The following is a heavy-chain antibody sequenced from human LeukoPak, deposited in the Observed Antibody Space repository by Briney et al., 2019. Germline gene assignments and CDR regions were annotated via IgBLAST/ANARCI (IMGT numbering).Heavy chain of an antibody. CDR2: LYSGSST. J-gene: IGHJ4*02. D-gene: IGHD1-1*01. CDR3: ASGPAGYN. V-gene: IGHV3-53*01. CDR1: GFAVSSNH. Sequence: GGSLRLSCAASGFAVSSNHMSWVRQAPGKGLEWVSVLYSGSSTDYADSVKGLFTISRDNLKNTLYLQMNTLRAEDTAVYYCASGPAGYNWGQGTLVTVSS.